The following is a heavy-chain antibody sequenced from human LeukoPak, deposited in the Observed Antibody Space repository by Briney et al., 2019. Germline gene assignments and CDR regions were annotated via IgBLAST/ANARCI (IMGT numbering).Heavy chain of an antibody. CDR1: GYSISSGYY. CDR2: IYHSGST. D-gene: IGHD2-15*01. Sequence: SETLSLTCAVSGYSISSGYYWGWIRQPPGKGLEWIGSIYHSGSTYYNPSLKSRVTISVDTSKNQFSLKLSSVTAADTAVYYCVAVVAAALYYFDHWGQGTLVTVSS. J-gene: IGHJ4*02. V-gene: IGHV4-38-2*01. CDR3: VAVVAAALYYFDH.